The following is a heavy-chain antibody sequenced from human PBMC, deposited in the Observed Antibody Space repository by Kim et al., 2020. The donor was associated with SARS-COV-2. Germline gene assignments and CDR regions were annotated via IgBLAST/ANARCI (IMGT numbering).Heavy chain of an antibody. CDR2: VHITGTT. CDR1: TGSLTNYY. Sequence: SETLSLPCTFSTGSLTNYYLSWIRQAPRKGLEWIGYVHITGTTTYNPSFNNRVTISLDTSQSHFSLSLTSVTAADSAVYYCARHPGASFDFWGPGISVTVSS. CDR3: ARHPGASFDF. V-gene: IGHV4-4*08. J-gene: IGHJ4*02.